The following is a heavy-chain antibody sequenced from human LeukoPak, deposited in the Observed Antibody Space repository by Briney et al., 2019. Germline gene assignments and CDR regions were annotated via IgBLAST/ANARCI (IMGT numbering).Heavy chain of an antibody. CDR2: IIPILGIA. CDR1: GGTFSSYA. D-gene: IGHD6-19*01. Sequence: GASVKVSCKASGGTFSSYAISWVRQAPGQGLEWMGRIIPILGIANYAQKFQGRVTITADKSTSTAYMELSSLRSEDTAVYYFARGPSGYCTGWYVYWGRATLLTVSS. V-gene: IGHV1-69*04. CDR3: ARGPSGYCTGWYVY. J-gene: IGHJ4*02.